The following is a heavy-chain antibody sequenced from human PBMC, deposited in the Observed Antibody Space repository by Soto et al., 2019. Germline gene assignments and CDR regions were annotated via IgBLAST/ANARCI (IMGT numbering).Heavy chain of an antibody. V-gene: IGHV3-33*01. J-gene: IGHJ4*02. CDR1: GFTFSSYG. CDR2: IWSGEINK. D-gene: IGHD2-15*01. Sequence: QVQLVESGGGVVQPGRSLRLSCAASGFTFSSYGMHWVRQAPGKGLEWVAVIWSGEINKYYADSVKGRFTISRDNSKKTLILQMNSLRAEDTAVYYCARDRYCSGGSCFSSQSAYLDYWGQGTLVTVSS. CDR3: ARDRYCSGGSCFSSQSAYLDY.